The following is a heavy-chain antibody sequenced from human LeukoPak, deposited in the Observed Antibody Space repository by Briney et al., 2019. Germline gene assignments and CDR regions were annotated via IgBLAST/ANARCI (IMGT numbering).Heavy chain of an antibody. CDR1: GYTFTSYG. V-gene: IGHV1-18*01. CDR2: ISAYNGNA. D-gene: IGHD2-2*01. J-gene: IGHJ4*02. Sequence: ASVKVSCEASGYTFTSYGISWVRQAPGQGLEWMGWISAYNGNADYAQKLQGRVTKTTDTSTSTAYMEVRGLRSDDTAVYYCARVFAYCSSTSCLDYWGQGTLVTVSS. CDR3: ARVFAYCSSTSCLDY.